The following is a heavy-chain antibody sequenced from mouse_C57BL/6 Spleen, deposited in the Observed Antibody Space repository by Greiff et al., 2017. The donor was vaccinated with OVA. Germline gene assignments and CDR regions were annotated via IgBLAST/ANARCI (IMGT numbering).Heavy chain of an antibody. CDR1: GYTFTSYW. Sequence: VQLQQPGAELVKPGASVKMSCKASGYTFTSYWITWVKQRPGQGLEWIGDIYPGSGSTNYNEKFKSKATLTVDTSSSTAYMQLSSLTSEDSAVYYCARSGTAQATSLAYWGQGTLVTVSA. CDR2: IYPGSGST. CDR3: ARSGTAQATSLAY. V-gene: IGHV1-55*01. D-gene: IGHD3-2*02. J-gene: IGHJ3*01.